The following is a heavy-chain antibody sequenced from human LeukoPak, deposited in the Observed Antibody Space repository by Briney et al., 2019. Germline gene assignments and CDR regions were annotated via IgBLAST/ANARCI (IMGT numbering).Heavy chain of an antibody. J-gene: IGHJ3*02. CDR1: GYTFTSYA. CDR2: INAGNGNT. V-gene: IGHV1-3*01. CDR3: AKGSARITIFGGLDI. D-gene: IGHD3-3*01. Sequence: ASVKVSCKASGYTFTSYAMHWVRQAPGQRLEWMGWINAGNGNTKYSQKLQGRVTITRDTSASTAYMELSSLRSEDTAVYYCAKGSARITIFGGLDIWGQGTMVTVSS.